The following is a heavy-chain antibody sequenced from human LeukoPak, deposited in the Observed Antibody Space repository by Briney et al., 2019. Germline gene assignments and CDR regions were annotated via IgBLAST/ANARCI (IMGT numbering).Heavy chain of an antibody. J-gene: IGHJ4*02. Sequence: PSQTLSLTCTVSGGSISSGGYYWSWIRQPPGKGLEWIGYIYHSGSTYYNPSLKSRVTISVDRSKNQFSLKLSSVTAADTAVYYCARGTNPLYNWQHEGFDYWGQGALIAVSS. CDR3: ARGTNPLYNWQHEGFDY. CDR2: IYHSGST. D-gene: IGHD1-20*01. V-gene: IGHV4-30-2*01. CDR1: GGSISSGGYY.